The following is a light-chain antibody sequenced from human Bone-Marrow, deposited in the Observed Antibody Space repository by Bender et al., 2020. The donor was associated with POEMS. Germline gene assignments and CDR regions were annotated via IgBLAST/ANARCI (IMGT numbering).Light chain of an antibody. Sequence: QSALTQPASVSGSPGQSITISCTGTSSDVGSYNLVSWYQQHPGKAPKLMIYEVSKRPSGVSNRFSGSKSGNTASLTISGLQAEDEAHYYCCSYASSSTLVFGGGTKLTVL. V-gene: IGLV2-23*02. CDR2: EVS. CDR1: SSDVGSYNL. CDR3: CSYASSSTLV. J-gene: IGLJ3*02.